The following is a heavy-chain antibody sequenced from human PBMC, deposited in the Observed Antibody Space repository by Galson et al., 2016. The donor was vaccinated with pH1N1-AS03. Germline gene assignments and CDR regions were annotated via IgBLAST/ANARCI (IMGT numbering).Heavy chain of an antibody. D-gene: IGHD3-10*01. V-gene: IGHV3-7*01. CDR2: IKEDGSEK. CDR1: GFMFSKYW. J-gene: IGHJ3*02. CDR3: AKEGSGSVSKFAFDI. Sequence: SLRLSCAASGFMFSKYWMNWVRQAPGTGLEWVANIKEDGSEKDHVDSVKGRFTVSRDNSNNTLYLQMDSLRAEDRAVYYCAKEGSGSVSKFAFDIWGQGTIVTVSS.